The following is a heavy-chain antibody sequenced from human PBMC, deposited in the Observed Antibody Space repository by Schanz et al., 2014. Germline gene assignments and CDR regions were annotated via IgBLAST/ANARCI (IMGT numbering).Heavy chain of an antibody. CDR3: ARGGRTTYNYYYGMDV. V-gene: IGHV4-39*07. J-gene: IGHJ6*02. CDR1: GGSISSSSHY. D-gene: IGHD1-1*01. CDR2: IYYSGST. Sequence: QLQLQESGPGLVKPSETLSLTCTVSGGSISSSSHYWVWIRQPPGKGLEWIGNIYYSGSTYYNPSLKRRVTISVDTSKNQFSLKLSSVTAADTAVYYCARGGRTTYNYYYGMDVWGQGTTVTVSS.